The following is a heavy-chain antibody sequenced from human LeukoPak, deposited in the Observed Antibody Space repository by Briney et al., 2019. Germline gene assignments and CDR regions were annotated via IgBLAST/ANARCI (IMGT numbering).Heavy chain of an antibody. J-gene: IGHJ4*02. CDR1: GGSISNGDYY. CDR2: IYYSGST. D-gene: IGHD3-22*01. Sequence: SETLSLTCTVSGGSISNGDYYWSWIRQPPGKGLEWIGYIYYSGSTYYNPSLKSRVTISVDTTKNQFSLKLSSVTAADTAVYYCARDGDYDSSGFDYWGQGTLVTVSS. CDR3: ARDGDYDSSGFDY. V-gene: IGHV4-30-4*01.